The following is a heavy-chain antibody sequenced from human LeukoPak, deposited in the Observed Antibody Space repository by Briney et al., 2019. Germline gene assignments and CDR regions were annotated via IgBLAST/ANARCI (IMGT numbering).Heavy chain of an antibody. V-gene: IGHV3-48*03. J-gene: IGHJ4*02. CDR3: ASDTVDTAVGIDY. D-gene: IGHD5-18*01. CDR2: ISSSGSTI. CDR1: GFTFSSYE. Sequence: GGSLRLSCAASGFTFSSYEMNWVRQAPGKGLGWVSYISSSGSTIYYADSVKGRFTISRDNAKNTLYLQMNSLRAEDTAVYYCASDTVDTAVGIDYWGQGTLVTVSS.